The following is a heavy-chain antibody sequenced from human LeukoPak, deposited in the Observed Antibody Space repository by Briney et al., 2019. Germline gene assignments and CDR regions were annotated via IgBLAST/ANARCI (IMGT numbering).Heavy chain of an antibody. D-gene: IGHD5-18*01. CDR1: GFTFSGSW. CDR2: INQNGNEK. CDR3: VLGYSYGHLFDY. J-gene: IGHJ4*02. Sequence: PGGSLRLSCAASGFTFSGSWMGWVRQAPGKGLEWVAIINQNGNEKYYVDSVKGRSTISRDNAKNSLFFQMNSLRAEDTAVYFCVLGYSYGHLFDYWGQGTLVTVAS. V-gene: IGHV3-7*01.